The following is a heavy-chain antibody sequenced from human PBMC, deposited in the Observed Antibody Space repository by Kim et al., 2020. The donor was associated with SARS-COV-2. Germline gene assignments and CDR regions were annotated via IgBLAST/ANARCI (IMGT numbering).Heavy chain of an antibody. CDR1: GYTFTSYD. J-gene: IGHJ6*02. CDR2: MNPNSGNT. V-gene: IGHV1-8*01. Sequence: ASVKVSCKASGYTFTSYDINWVRQATGQGLEWMGWMNPNSGNTGYAQKFQGRVTMTRNTSISTAYMELSSLRSEDTAVYYCARGSRTRRAGRYYYYGMDVWGQGTTVTVSS. CDR3: ARGSRTRRAGRYYYYGMDV.